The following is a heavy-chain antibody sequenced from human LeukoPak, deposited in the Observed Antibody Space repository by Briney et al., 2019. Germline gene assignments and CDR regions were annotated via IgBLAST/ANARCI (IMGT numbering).Heavy chain of an antibody. V-gene: IGHV3-23*01. CDR1: GFSFNNYA. D-gene: IGHD5-12*01. J-gene: IGHJ4*02. CDR2: IIGSSGST. Sequence: SGGSLRLSCVASGFSFNNYAMNWVRQAPGKGLEWVSLIIGSSGSTFCADSVKGRFTISRDKSKNTLYLQMNSLRAEDTAVYYRAKGAYDYIEIAYFDYWGQGSLVTVSS. CDR3: AKGAYDYIEIAYFDY.